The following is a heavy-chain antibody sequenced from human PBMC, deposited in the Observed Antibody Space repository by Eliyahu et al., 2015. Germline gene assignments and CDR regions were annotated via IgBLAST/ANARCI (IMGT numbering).Heavy chain of an antibody. V-gene: IGHV3-23*04. J-gene: IGHJ4*02. Sequence: EVQLVESGGGLEQPGGSLRLSXVASGFTFRDYAMSWVRQAPGKGLGWVSAISGGADSTYYADSVRGRFTISRDNSKNTLYLQMNSLRAEDTAIYYCARGYFYYFANWGQGALVTVSS. CDR2: ISGGADST. CDR1: GFTFRDYA. CDR3: ARGYFYYFAN. D-gene: IGHD3-22*01.